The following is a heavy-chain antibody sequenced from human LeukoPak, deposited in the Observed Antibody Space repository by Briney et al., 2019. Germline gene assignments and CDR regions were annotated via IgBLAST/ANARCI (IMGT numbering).Heavy chain of an antibody. D-gene: IGHD5-12*01. CDR3: AKDLDIVATITGN. CDR1: GFTFSSYA. J-gene: IGHJ4*02. Sequence: PGASLRLSCAASGFTFSSYAMSWLRQAPGKGLDWVAGVSGSGGSKYYADVVKGRFTISRDNSKNTLYLQMNSLRAEDTAVYYCAKDLDIVATITGNWGQGTLVTVSS. CDR2: VSGSGGSK. V-gene: IGHV3-23*01.